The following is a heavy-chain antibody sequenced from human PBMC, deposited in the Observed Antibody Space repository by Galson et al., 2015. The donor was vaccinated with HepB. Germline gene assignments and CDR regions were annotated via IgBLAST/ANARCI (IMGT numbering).Heavy chain of an antibody. CDR2: INTNTGNP. CDR3: AREYSSGWLRAFDI. Sequence: SVKVSCKASGYTFTTYAMNWVRQAPGQGLEWMGWINTNTGNPTYAQGFTGRFVFSLDTSVSTAYLQISSLKAEDTAVYYCAREYSSGWLRAFDIWGQGTMVTVSS. D-gene: IGHD6-19*01. V-gene: IGHV7-4-1*02. J-gene: IGHJ3*02. CDR1: GYTFTTYA.